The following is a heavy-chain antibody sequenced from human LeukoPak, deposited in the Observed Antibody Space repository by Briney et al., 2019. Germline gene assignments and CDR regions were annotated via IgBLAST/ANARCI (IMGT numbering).Heavy chain of an antibody. J-gene: IGHJ4*02. CDR3: ARASVSSGWDVFFDY. CDR1: GFTVSSYY. CDR2: FYSGGST. D-gene: IGHD6-19*01. Sequence: GGSLRLSCAASGFTVSSYYMSWVRQAPGKGLEWVSVFYSGGSTYYADSVKGRFTISRENSKDTLYLPMDSLRAEDTAVYYCARASVSSGWDVFFDYLGQGTLVTGSS. V-gene: IGHV3-53*01.